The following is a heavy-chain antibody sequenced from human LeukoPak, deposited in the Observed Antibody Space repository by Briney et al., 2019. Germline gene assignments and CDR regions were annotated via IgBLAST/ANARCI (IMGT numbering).Heavy chain of an antibody. CDR2: TNSGGTST. CDR3: AKQSYARSLGE. D-gene: IGHD2-8*01. J-gene: IGHJ4*02. V-gene: IGHV3-23*01. CDR1: GFPFSDFS. Sequence: GGSLRRSCATSGFPFSDFSMSWVRQAPGKGLEWISTTNSGGTSTYYAESVKGRFTISRDNSKNTLYLQMSSLRVEDTAVYYCAKQSYARSLGEGGPGTLVSASS.